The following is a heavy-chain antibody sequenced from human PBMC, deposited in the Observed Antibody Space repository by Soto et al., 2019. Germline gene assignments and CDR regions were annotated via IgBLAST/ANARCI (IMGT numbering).Heavy chain of an antibody. CDR3: ARYRREAVAGYTLDN. CDR1: GGTISRNY. Sequence: SETLSLTCRVAGGTISRNYWTWIRQTSGKGLEWIGYVYNSGSTNYNPSLKSRVTISEDTSKSQCSLKVNSITAADTAVYYCARYRREAVAGYTLDNWGQGMLGTVS. CDR2: VYNSGST. D-gene: IGHD6-13*01. J-gene: IGHJ4*02. V-gene: IGHV4-59*01.